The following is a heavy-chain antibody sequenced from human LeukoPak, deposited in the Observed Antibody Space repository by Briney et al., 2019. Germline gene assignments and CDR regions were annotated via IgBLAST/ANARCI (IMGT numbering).Heavy chain of an antibody. V-gene: IGHV4-39*01. CDR2: IYYNGST. CDR1: GGSISSSSYY. J-gene: IGHJ6*03. Sequence: SETLSLTCTVSGGSISSSSYYWGSIRQPPGKGLEWIGNIYYNGSTYYNPSLKSRVTISLDTSKNQFSLKLSAVTAADTAVYYCASVRRGFGESSKYYAYYYMGVWGKGTTVTTSS. CDR3: ASVRRGFGESSKYYAYYYMGV. D-gene: IGHD3-10*01.